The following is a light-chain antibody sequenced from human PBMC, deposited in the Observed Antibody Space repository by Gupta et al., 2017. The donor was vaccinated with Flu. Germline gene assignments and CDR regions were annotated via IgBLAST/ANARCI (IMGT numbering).Light chain of an antibody. CDR1: QSISVW. V-gene: IGKV1-5*03. CDR3: QQYNDYSPVT. Sequence: DTEMTQSPSTLSAAVGYRVTITCRASQSISVWLAWYQQKPGKAPKVLIYQASTLENGVPSRFSGSGSGTEFTLTISSRQLDDVATYYCQQYNDYSPVTFGQGTKVEIK. J-gene: IGKJ2*01. CDR2: QAS.